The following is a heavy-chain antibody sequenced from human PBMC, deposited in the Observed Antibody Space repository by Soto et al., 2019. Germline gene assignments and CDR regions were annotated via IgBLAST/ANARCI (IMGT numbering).Heavy chain of an antibody. J-gene: IGHJ4*02. V-gene: IGHV4-30-4*01. CDR2: IYYSGST. Sequence: QVQLQESGPGLVKPSQTLSLTCTVSGGSISSGDYYWSWIRQPPGKGLEWIGYIYYSGSTYYNPSRKSRVTISVDTSKNQFSLKLSSVTAADTAVYYCARVDGYGSGVYYFDYWGQGTLVTVSS. CDR3: ARVDGYGSGVYYFDY. CDR1: GGSISSGDYY. D-gene: IGHD3-10*01.